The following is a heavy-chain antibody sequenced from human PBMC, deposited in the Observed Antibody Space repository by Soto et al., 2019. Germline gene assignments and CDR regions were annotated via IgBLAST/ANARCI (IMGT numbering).Heavy chain of an antibody. CDR3: AKEGPPNFVWSL. CDR1: GVTFSSYA. D-gene: IGHD3-9*01. J-gene: IGHJ3*01. V-gene: IGHV3-23*01. CDR2: ISGSGGST. Sequence: GVSMSLSCPASGVTFSSYAMSWVRQAPGKGLEWVSAISGSGGSTYYADSVKGRFTISRDNSKNTLYLQMNSLRAEDTAVYYCAKEGPPNFVWSLWGQGTMVTVSS.